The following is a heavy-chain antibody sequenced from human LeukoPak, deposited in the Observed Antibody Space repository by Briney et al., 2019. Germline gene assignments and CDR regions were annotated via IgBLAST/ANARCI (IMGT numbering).Heavy chain of an antibody. CDR3: ARGKGGYYDSSGYSNWFDP. J-gene: IGHJ5*02. CDR2: IYPGDSDT. Sequence: GESLKISCKGSGYRFTSYWIGWVRQMPGKGLKWMGIIYPGDSDTRYSPSFQGQVTISADKSISTAYLQWSSLKASDTAMYYCARGKGGYYDSSGYSNWFDPWGQGTLVTVSS. D-gene: IGHD3-22*01. V-gene: IGHV5-51*01. CDR1: GYRFTSYW.